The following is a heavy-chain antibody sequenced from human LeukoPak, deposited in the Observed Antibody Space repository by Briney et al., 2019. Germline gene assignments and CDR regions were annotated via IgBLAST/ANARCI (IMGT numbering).Heavy chain of an antibody. Sequence: GGSVTLSFPASGFTFSAYNMNWVRPAPGKELEWVSSISSRRNYKYYAHSLKGRFTISRNNTKNSLYLQMNSLRAEDTAVYYCARDEGVSFDYWGPGTLVTVSS. CDR2: ISSRRNYK. V-gene: IGHV3-21*01. CDR3: ARDEGVSFDY. J-gene: IGHJ4*02. CDR1: GFTFSAYN.